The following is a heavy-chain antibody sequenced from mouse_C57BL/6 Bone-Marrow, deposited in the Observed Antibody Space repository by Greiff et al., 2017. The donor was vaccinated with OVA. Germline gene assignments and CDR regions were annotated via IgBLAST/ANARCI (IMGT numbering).Heavy chain of an antibody. Sequence: EVQLVESGGGLVKPGGSLKLSCAASGFTFSSYAMSWVRQTPEKRLEWVATISDGGSYTYYPDNVKGRVTISRDNAKNNLYLQMSHLKSEDTAMYYCARRIVTFDYWGQGTTLTVSS. CDR2: ISDGGSYT. V-gene: IGHV5-4*01. CDR3: ARRIVTFDY. CDR1: GFTFSSYA. D-gene: IGHD2-5*01. J-gene: IGHJ2*01.